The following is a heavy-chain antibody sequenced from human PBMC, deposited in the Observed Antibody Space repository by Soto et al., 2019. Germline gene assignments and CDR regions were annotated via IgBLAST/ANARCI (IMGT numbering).Heavy chain of an antibody. Sequence: EVQLLESGGGLVQPGGSLRLSCAASGFTFSSYAMSWVRQAPGKGLEWVSAISGSGGSTYYADSVKGRFTISRDNSKNTLYLQMNSLRAEDTGVYYCAAAYCSSTSGYVYYYGMDVWGQGNTVSVSS. CDR2: ISGSGGST. V-gene: IGHV3-23*01. CDR3: AAAYCSSTSGYVYYYGMDV. CDR1: GFTFSSYA. J-gene: IGHJ6*02. D-gene: IGHD2-2*01.